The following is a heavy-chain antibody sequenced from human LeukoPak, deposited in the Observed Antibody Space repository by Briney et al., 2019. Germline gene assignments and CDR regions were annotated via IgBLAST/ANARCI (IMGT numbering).Heavy chain of an antibody. V-gene: IGHV3-21*01. Sequence: PGGSLRLSCATSGLKFSSFAMSWVRQAPGKGLEWVSSITSGSSYIYYADSVKGRFTISRDNAKNSLYLQMNSLRAEDTAVYYCARDPYSGSYGNYYYYFMDVWGKGTTVTISS. CDR1: GLKFSSFA. CDR3: ARDPYSGSYGNYYYYFMDV. J-gene: IGHJ6*03. CDR2: ITSGSSYI. D-gene: IGHD1-26*01.